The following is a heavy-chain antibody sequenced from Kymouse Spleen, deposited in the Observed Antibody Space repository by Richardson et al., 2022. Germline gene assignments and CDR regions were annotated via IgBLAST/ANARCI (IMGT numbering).Heavy chain of an antibody. CDR2: ISYDGSNK. Sequence: QVQLVESGGGVVQPGRSLRLSCAASGFTFSSYGMHWVRQAPGKGLEWVAVISYDGSNKYYADSVKGRFTISRDNSKNTLYLQMNSLRAEDTAVYYCAKESDILTGYYWDYWGQGTLVTVSS. CDR1: GFTFSSYG. CDR3: AKESDILTGYYWDY. D-gene: IGHD3-9*01. V-gene: IGHV3-30*18. J-gene: IGHJ4*02.